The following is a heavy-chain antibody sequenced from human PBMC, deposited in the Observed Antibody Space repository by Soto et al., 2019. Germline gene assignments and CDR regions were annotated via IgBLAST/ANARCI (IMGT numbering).Heavy chain of an antibody. D-gene: IGHD3-22*01. CDR1: GFSLSTRGVG. CDR3: THSAYYDHGGYYYGYWYFDL. CDR2: IYWDDDK. V-gene: IGHV2-5*02. J-gene: IGHJ2*01. Sequence: QITLKESGPTLVKPTQTLTLTCTFSGFSLSTRGVGVGWIRQPPGKALEWLALIYWDDDKRYSPSLKSRLTITKNTSKNHVVLTMTDRDSVDNATYYCTHSAYYDHGGYYYGYWYFDLWGRGTLVTVSS.